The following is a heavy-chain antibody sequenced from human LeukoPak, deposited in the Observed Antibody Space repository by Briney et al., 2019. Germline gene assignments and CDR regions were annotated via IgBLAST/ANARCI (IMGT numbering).Heavy chain of an antibody. Sequence: GGSLRLSCAASGFTFGSYGMNWVRQAPGKGLEWVAVIWYDGSNKYYADSVKGRFTISRDNSEKTVSLQMNSLRAEDTAVYYCARLGSEWSYDYWGQGTLVTVSS. CDR1: GFTFGSYG. D-gene: IGHD3-3*01. J-gene: IGHJ4*02. V-gene: IGHV3-33*01. CDR3: ARLGSEWSYDY. CDR2: IWYDGSNK.